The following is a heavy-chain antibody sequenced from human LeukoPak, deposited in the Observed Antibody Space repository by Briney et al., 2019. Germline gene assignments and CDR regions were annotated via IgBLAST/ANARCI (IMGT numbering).Heavy chain of an antibody. CDR3: ARLGDYSNYQGSDFDY. J-gene: IGHJ4*02. CDR2: YYHSGYT. Sequence: KPSETLSLTCAVSGFSITSGFYWGWVRQPPGKGPEWVGNYYHSGYTYYNPSLKSRVTISVDTSTNQFSLKLSSVTAADTAVYYCARLGDYSNYQGSDFDYWGQGTLVTVSS. V-gene: IGHV4-38-2*01. D-gene: IGHD4-11*01. CDR1: GFSITSGFY.